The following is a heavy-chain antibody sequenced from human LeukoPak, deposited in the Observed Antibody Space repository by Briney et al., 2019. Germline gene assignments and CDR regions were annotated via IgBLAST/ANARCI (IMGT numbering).Heavy chain of an antibody. D-gene: IGHD2-15*01. Sequence: SSETLSLTCAVSGGSISSGGYSWSWIRQPPGKGLEWIGYIYHSGSTYYNPSLKSRVTISVDRSKNQFSLKLSSVTAADTAVYYCARGRVVVVAADRPLGYWGQGTLVTVSS. J-gene: IGHJ4*02. CDR3: ARGRVVVVAADRPLGY. CDR2: IYHSGST. CDR1: GGSISSGGYS. V-gene: IGHV4-30-2*01.